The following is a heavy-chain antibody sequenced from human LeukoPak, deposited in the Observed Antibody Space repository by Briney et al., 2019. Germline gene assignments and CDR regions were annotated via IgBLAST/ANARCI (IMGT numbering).Heavy chain of an antibody. D-gene: IGHD1/OR15-1a*01. CDR3: ARAGLGTMRTTPGVDY. CDR2: IKQDGSEK. V-gene: IGHV3-7*01. CDR1: GFTFSSYW. J-gene: IGHJ4*02. Sequence: GGSLRLSCAASGFTFSSYWTSWVRQAPGKGLEWVANIKQDGSEKYYVDSVKGRFTISRDNAKNSLYLQMNSLRAEDTAVYYCARAGLGTMRTTPGVDYWGQGTLVTVSS.